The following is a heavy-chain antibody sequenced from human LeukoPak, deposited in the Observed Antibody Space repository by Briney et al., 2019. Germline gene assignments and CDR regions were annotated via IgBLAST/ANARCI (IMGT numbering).Heavy chain of an antibody. V-gene: IGHV4-39*01. CDR1: GFTFSSSW. CDR3: ARRSSSWYIPQIDY. CDR2: IYYSGST. Sequence: GSLRLSCAASGFTFSSSWMSWVRQPPGKGLEWIGSIYYSGSTYYNPSLKSRVTISVDTSKNQFSLKLSSVTAADTAVYYCARRSSSWYIPQIDYWGQGTLVTVSS. J-gene: IGHJ4*02. D-gene: IGHD6-13*01.